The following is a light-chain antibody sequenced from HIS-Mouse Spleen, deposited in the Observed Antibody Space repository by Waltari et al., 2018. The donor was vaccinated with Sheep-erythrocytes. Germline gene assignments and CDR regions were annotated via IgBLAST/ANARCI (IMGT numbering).Light chain of an antibody. CDR3: CSYAGSYTWV. V-gene: IGLV2-11*01. CDR1: SSDVVGYTY. CDR2: DVS. J-gene: IGLJ3*02. Sequence: QSALTQPRSVSGSPGQSVTISCTGTSSDVVGYTYVPWYQQHPGKAPKLMIYDVSKRPSGVPDRFSGYKSGNTASLTISGLQAEDEADYYCCSYAGSYTWVFGGGTKLAVL.